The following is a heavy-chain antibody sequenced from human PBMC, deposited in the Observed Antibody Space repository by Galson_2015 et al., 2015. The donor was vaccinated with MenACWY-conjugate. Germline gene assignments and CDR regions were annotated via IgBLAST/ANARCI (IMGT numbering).Heavy chain of an antibody. CDR2: MNHRGTS. CDR1: GVSFTSYY. V-gene: IGHV4-59*01. Sequence: SETLSLTCSVSGVSFTSYYWTWIRQSPGKGLEWIGYMNHRGTSNYNPSLKSRATVSVDTSKSQFSLKLSSVTAADTAVYYCAGLFMGSCTNRSRFGWFDPWGQGTPVSVSS. D-gene: IGHD2-8*01. J-gene: IGHJ5*02. CDR3: AGLFMGSCTNRSRFGWFDP.